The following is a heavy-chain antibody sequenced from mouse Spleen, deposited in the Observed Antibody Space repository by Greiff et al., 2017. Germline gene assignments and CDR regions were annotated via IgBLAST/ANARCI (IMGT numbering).Heavy chain of an antibody. CDR1: GYSITSGYY. V-gene: IGHV3-6*02. Sequence: EVKVEESGPGLVKPSQSLSLTCSVTGYSITSGYYWNWIRQFPGNKLEWMGYISYDGSNNYNPSLKNRISITRDTSKNQFFLKLNSVTTEDTATYYCARGSSPFDYWGQGTTLTVSS. CDR3: ARGSSPFDY. D-gene: IGHD1-3*01. CDR2: ISYDGSN. J-gene: IGHJ2*01.